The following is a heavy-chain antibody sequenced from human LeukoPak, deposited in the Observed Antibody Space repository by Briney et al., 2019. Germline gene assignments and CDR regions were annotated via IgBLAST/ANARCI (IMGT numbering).Heavy chain of an antibody. V-gene: IGHV1-69*06. Sequence: GSSVKVSCKASGGTFSSYAISWVRQAPGQGLEWMGGIIPIFGTANYAQKFQGRVTITADKSTSTAYMELSSLRSEDTAVYYCASHIAAAGNDYWGQGTLVTVSS. CDR1: GGTFSSYA. CDR3: ASHIAAAGNDY. J-gene: IGHJ4*02. D-gene: IGHD6-13*01. CDR2: IIPIFGTA.